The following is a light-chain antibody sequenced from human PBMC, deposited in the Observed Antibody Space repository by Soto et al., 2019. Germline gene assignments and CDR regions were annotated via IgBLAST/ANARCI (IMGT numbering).Light chain of an antibody. J-gene: IGKJ4*01. V-gene: IGKV1-27*01. CDR1: QSFSTY. CDR2: GIS. CDR3: QKYNTAPLN. Sequence: DFQMTHSPSSLSASVLDIVTITFRASQSFSTYLAWYQQKPGKVPKLLISGISTLQSGVPSRFSGSGYGTEFTLTISNLQPEDVATYYCQKYNTAPLNFGGGTKVDIK.